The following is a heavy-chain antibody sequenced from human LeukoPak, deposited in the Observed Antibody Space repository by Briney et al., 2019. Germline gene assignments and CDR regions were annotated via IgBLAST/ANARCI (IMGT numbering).Heavy chain of an antibody. D-gene: IGHD3-3*01. CDR3: ARHESDELRFLEWFLWFDP. J-gene: IGHJ5*02. CDR2: IYYSGST. V-gene: IGHV4-39*01. Sequence: PSETLSLTCTVSGGSISSSSYYWGWIRQPPGKGLEWIGSIYYSGSTYYNPSLKSRVTISVDTSKNQFSLKLSSVTAADTAVYYCARHESDELRFLEWFLWFDPWGQGTLVTVSS. CDR1: GGSISSSSYY.